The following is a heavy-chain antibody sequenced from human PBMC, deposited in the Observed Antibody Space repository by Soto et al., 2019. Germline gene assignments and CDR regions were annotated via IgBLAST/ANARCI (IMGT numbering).Heavy chain of an antibody. CDR1: GFTFSSYA. CDR3: ARDLSKQWLANFDY. Sequence: GGSLRLSCAASGFTFSSYAMHWVRQAPGKGLEWVAVISYDGSNKYYADSVKGRFTISRDNSKNTLYLQMNSLRAEDTAVYYCARDLSKQWLANFDYWGQGTLVTVSS. V-gene: IGHV3-30-3*01. J-gene: IGHJ4*02. D-gene: IGHD6-19*01. CDR2: ISYDGSNK.